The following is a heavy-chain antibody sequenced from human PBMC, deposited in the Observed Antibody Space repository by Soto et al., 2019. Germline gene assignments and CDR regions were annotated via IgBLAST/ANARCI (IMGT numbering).Heavy chain of an antibody. Sequence: GGSLRLSCAASGFSFSSYTMSWVRQAPGKGLEWVSYISSSSGTINYAGSVRGRFAVSRGNAKNSLYLQMNSLRAEDTAIYYCARVRFGQWGYAMDVWGQGTTVTVSS. D-gene: IGHD3-10*01. J-gene: IGHJ6*02. CDR1: GFSFSSYT. V-gene: IGHV3-48*04. CDR3: ARVRFGQWGYAMDV. CDR2: ISSSSGTI.